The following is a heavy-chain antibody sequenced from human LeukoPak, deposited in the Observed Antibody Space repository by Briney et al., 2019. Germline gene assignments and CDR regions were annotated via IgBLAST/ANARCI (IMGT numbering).Heavy chain of an antibody. D-gene: IGHD6-13*01. CDR1: GLTFSRNA. CDR2: ISGTVIA. Sequence: PGGSLTLSCAASGLTFSRNAMAWVRPAPGKGLEWVATISGTVIAYYADSVKGRFTISRDNSKNTLYLHMNSLRADDTAIYYCAKDGSWYAPDYFDYWGQGTLVTVSS. V-gene: IGHV3-23*01. CDR3: AKDGSWYAPDYFDY. J-gene: IGHJ4*02.